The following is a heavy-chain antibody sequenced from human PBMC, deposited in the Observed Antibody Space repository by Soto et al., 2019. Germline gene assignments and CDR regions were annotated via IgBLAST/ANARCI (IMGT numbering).Heavy chain of an antibody. V-gene: IGHV3-64D*06. J-gene: IGHJ3*02. D-gene: IGHD3-22*01. CDR3: VKGRAEYYYDSSGSLFDI. Sequence: GGSLRLGCSASGFTFSSYAMHWVRQAPGKGLEYVSAISSNGGSTYYADSVKGRFTISRDNSKNTLYLQMSSLRAEDTAVYYCVKGRAEYYYDSSGSLFDIWGQGTMVTVSS. CDR2: ISSNGGST. CDR1: GFTFSSYA.